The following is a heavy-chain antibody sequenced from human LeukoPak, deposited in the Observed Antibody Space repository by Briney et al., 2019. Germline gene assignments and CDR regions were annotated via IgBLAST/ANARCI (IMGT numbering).Heavy chain of an antibody. CDR3: ATRQVVPAAPSAFDI. D-gene: IGHD2-2*01. CDR1: GFTFSSYA. J-gene: IGHJ3*02. CDR2: ISYDGSNK. Sequence: GGSLRLSCAASGFTFSSYAMHWVRQAPGKGLEWVAVISYDGSNKYYADSVKGRFTISRDNSKNTLYLQMGSLRAEDMAVYYCATRQVVPAAPSAFDIWGQGTMVTVSS. V-gene: IGHV3-30*14.